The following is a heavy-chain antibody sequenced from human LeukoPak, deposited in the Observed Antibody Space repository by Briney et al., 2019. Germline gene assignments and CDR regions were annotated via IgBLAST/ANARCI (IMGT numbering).Heavy chain of an antibody. J-gene: IGHJ4*02. CDR2: ISHSGST. Sequence: SGTLSLTCAVSGGSISSNYWWSWVRQPPGKGLEWIGEISHSGSTTYNPSLKSRVTMSIDKSKNQLSLKLSAVTAADTAVYYCARGRYGWLPFDYWGQGTLVTVSS. CDR1: GGSISSNYW. V-gene: IGHV4-4*02. CDR3: ARGRYGWLPFDY. D-gene: IGHD3-16*01.